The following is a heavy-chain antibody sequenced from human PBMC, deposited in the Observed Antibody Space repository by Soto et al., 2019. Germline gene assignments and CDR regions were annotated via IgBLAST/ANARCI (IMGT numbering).Heavy chain of an antibody. CDR2: ISAHNGNT. J-gene: IGHJ4*02. CDR1: GYIFPSYG. CDR3: ARDGGGWPDS. Sequence: QVHMVQSGAEVKKPGASVKVSCKASGYIFPSYGISWVRQAPGQGLVWMGWISAHNGNTKYAQKFQGRVTMTTDTSTRTAHMELRGLRSDDTAVYYCARDGGGWPDSWGQGTLVTVSS. V-gene: IGHV1-18*01. D-gene: IGHD6-19*01.